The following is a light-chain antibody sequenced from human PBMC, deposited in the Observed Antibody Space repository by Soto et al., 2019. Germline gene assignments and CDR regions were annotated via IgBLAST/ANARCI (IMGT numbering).Light chain of an antibody. V-gene: IGLV2-14*01. CDR2: DVS. Sequence: QSVLTQPASVSGSPGQSITISCTGTSSDVGGYNYVSWYQQHPGKAPKLMIYDVSNRPLGVSNRFSGSKSGNTASLTISGLQAEDEADYYCSSYTSSSTLHVFGTGTKLTVL. J-gene: IGLJ1*01. CDR3: SSYTSSSTLHV. CDR1: SSDVGGYNY.